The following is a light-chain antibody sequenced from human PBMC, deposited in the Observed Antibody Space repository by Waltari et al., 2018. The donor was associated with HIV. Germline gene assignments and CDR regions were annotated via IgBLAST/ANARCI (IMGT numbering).Light chain of an antibody. CDR3: NSRDTTVDQLGV. J-gene: IGLJ3*02. CDR1: SLRSYY. V-gene: IGLV3-19*01. Sequence: SSELTQDPAVSVALGQTVRITCQGDSLRSYYASWYQQRPGQAPVLVIYGHNSRPSGIPDRFSGSISGDTASLTITGAQAEDEADYYGNSRDTTVDQLGVFGGGTKLTVL. CDR2: GHN.